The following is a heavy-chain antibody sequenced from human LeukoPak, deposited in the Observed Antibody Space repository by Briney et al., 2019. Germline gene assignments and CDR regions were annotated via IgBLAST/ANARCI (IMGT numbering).Heavy chain of an antibody. CDR3: AKGYNSAWSSSFDY. CDR1: GFTVSSNY. Sequence: PGGSLRLSCAASGFTVSSNYMSWVRQAPGKGLEWVSVIYSGGSTYYADSVKGRFTISRDNSKNTLYLQMNSLRAEDTAVYYCAKGYNSAWSSSFDYWGQGTLVTVSS. CDR2: IYSGGST. D-gene: IGHD6-19*01. J-gene: IGHJ4*02. V-gene: IGHV3-53*01.